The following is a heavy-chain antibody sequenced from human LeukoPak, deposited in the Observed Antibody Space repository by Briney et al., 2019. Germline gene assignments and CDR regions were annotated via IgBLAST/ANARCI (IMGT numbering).Heavy chain of an antibody. V-gene: IGHV4-59*01. D-gene: IGHD6-6*01. CDR2: IYYSGST. J-gene: IGHJ4*02. Sequence: SETLSLTCTVSGGSISSYYWSWIRQPPGKGLEWIGYIYYSGSTNYNPSLKSRVTISVDTSKNQFSLKLSSVTAADTAVYYCARDYSLAARFFDYWGQGTLVTVS. CDR3: ARDYSLAARFFDY. CDR1: GGSISSYY.